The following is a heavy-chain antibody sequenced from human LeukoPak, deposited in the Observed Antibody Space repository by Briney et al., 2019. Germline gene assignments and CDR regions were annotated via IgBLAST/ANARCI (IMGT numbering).Heavy chain of an antibody. J-gene: IGHJ6*03. V-gene: IGHV4-59*12. CDR1: GGSISSYY. D-gene: IGHD3-10*01. Sequence: PSETLSLTCTVSGGSISSYYWSWIRQPPGKGLEWIGYIYYSGSTNYNPSLRSRVTISVDTSKNQFSLKLSSVTAADTAVYYCARERFFGYYYYMDVWGKGTTVTVSS. CDR3: ARERFFGYYYYMDV. CDR2: IYYSGST.